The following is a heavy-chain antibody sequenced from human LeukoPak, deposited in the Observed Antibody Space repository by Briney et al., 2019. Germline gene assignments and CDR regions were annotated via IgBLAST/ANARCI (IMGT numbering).Heavy chain of an antibody. Sequence: GGSLTLSCGVSGFTFSSNAMTWVRQAPGKGLEWVSAISGSGERTYYVDSVEGRFTLSRDNSKNTLYLQMNSLRAEDTAVYYCAKVDGREWPGAHAFDIWGQGTVVTVSS. CDR3: AKVDGREWPGAHAFDI. J-gene: IGHJ3*02. D-gene: IGHD3-3*01. CDR2: ISGSGERT. CDR1: GFTFSSNA. V-gene: IGHV3-23*01.